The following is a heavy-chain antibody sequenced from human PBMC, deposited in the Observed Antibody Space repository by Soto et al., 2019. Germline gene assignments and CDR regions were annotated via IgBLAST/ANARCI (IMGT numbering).Heavy chain of an antibody. CDR2: INTDNGNT. CDR1: GYTFTHYA. J-gene: IGHJ4*02. CDR3: TKIRIPVSGPPVFDY. V-gene: IGHV1-3*04. D-gene: IGHD6-19*01. Sequence: QVQLVQSGAEVKKPGASVRVSCRASGYTFTHYAIHWLRQAPGQSLEWMGWINTDNGNTKYSQKFRGRVTFTRVTSASTADMELSSLRSEDTSLYYCTKIRIPVSGPPVFDYWGQVTLVTVSS.